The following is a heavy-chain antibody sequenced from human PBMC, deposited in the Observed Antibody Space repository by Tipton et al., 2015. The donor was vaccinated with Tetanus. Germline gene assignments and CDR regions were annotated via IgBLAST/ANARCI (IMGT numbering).Heavy chain of an antibody. CDR1: GDFISTNNW. CDR2: IYHSGHP. CDR3: AKGGVGRLGELVP. J-gene: IGHJ5*01. V-gene: IGHV4-4*02. D-gene: IGHD3-16*01. Sequence: TLSLTCSVSGDFISTNNWWSWVRQSPGKGLEWLGEIYHSGHPNYNSFLKSRLTLYVDKSANQFSLRLTSLTAADTARYYCAKGGVGRLGELVPWGQGALVTVSS.